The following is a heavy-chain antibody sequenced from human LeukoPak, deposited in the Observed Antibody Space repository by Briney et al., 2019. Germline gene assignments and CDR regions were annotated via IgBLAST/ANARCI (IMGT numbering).Heavy chain of an antibody. D-gene: IGHD3-22*01. CDR2: ISYDGSNK. CDR3: ARDVKSSGYYLELQHANYYGMDV. J-gene: IGHJ6*02. CDR1: GFTFSSYA. V-gene: IGHV3-30-3*01. Sequence: PGGSLRLSCAASGFTFSSYAMHWVRQALGKGLEWVAVISYDGSNKYYADSVKGRFTISRDNSKNTLYLQMNSLRAEDTAVYYCARDVKSSGYYLELQHANYYGMDVWGQGTTVTVSS.